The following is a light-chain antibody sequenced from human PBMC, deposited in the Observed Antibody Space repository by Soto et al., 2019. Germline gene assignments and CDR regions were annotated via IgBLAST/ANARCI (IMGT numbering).Light chain of an antibody. CDR3: QQYGDSPQT. J-gene: IGKJ1*01. Sequence: EIVMTQSPATLSVSPGERATLSCRASQSVSSNLAWYQQKPGQAPRLLIFGASTRATGIPDRFRGSGFGTDFTLTITRLEPEDFAVYYCQQYGDSPQTFGPGTKVDIK. CDR1: QSVSSN. CDR2: GAS. V-gene: IGKV3D-15*01.